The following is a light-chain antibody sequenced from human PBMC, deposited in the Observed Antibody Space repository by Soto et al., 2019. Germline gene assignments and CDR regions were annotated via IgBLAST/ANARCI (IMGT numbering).Light chain of an antibody. V-gene: IGKV3-20*01. Sequence: EIVLTQSPGTLSLSPGERATLSCRASQSVRSNYLAWYQHKPAQAPRLLIYGASTRATGIPDRFSGSGSGTEFTLTISRLEPEDFAVYFCKQYDTSPGTFGPGTKVHIK. CDR2: GAS. CDR3: KQYDTSPGT. CDR1: QSVRSNY. J-gene: IGKJ3*01.